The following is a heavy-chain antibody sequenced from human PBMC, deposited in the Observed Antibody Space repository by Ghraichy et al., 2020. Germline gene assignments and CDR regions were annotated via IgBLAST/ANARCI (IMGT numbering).Heavy chain of an antibody. Sequence: LSLTCAASGFTFSNCDMHWVRQVTGNGLQWVSGIGIAGDPHYLDSVKGRFTISRENAKNSMYLQMNSLRAGDSAVYFCVRQCTELRDKLYYYYGMDVWGQGTTVTVSS. J-gene: IGHJ6*02. CDR3: VRQCTELRDKLYYYYGMDV. CDR1: GFTFSNCD. V-gene: IGHV3-13*05. CDR2: IGIAGDP. D-gene: IGHD2-15*01.